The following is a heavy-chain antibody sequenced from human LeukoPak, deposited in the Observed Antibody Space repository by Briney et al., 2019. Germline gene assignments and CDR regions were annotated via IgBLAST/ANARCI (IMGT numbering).Heavy chain of an antibody. CDR1: GGSISSYY. D-gene: IGHD1-26*01. Sequence: MPSETLSLTCTVSGGSISSYYWSWIRQPPGKGLEWIGYIYYSGSTNYNPSLKSRVTISVDTSKNQFSLKLSSVTAADTAVYYCARVKSGSYRSSLYYYYCMDVWGKGTTVTVSS. CDR2: IYYSGST. V-gene: IGHV4-59*01. J-gene: IGHJ6*03. CDR3: ARVKSGSYRSSLYYYYCMDV.